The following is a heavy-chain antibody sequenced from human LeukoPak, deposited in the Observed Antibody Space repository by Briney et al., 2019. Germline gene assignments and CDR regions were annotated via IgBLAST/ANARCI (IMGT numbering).Heavy chain of an antibody. J-gene: IGHJ5*02. CDR2: ISPYTGHT. D-gene: IGHD5-18*01. CDR1: GYTFTSYY. Sequence: ASVKVSCKASGYTFTSYYMHWVRQAPGQGLEWLGWISPYTGHTNYAPKFRGRVTMTTDTPTRTVYMDLRSLRSDDTAVYYCARGQVDTTMIIGGWFDHWGQGTLVIVSS. CDR3: ARGQVDTTMIIGGWFDH. V-gene: IGHV1-18*04.